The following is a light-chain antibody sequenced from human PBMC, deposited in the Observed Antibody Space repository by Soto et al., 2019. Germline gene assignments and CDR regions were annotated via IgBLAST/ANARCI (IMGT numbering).Light chain of an antibody. CDR3: NSHTNTAARV. Sequence: QSALTQPASVSGSPGQSITISCTGTISDIGTFNFVSWYQQYPGKAPKLIIYEVSNRPSGISNRFSGSKSGNTASLTISGLQAEDEADYYCNSHTNTAARVFGTGTKLTVL. CDR2: EVS. CDR1: ISDIGTFNF. J-gene: IGLJ1*01. V-gene: IGLV2-14*01.